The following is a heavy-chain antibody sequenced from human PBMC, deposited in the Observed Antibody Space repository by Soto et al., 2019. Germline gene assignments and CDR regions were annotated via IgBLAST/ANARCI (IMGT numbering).Heavy chain of an antibody. CDR2: INHSGST. J-gene: IGHJ6*03. D-gene: IGHD4-4*01. CDR3: AIDYSNYFYMDV. Sequence: SETLSLTCAVYGGSFSGYYWSWIRQPPGKGLEWIGEINHSGSTNYNPSLKSRVTISVDTSKNQFSLKLSSVTAADTAVYYCAIDYSNYFYMDVWGKGTTVTVSS. V-gene: IGHV4-34*01. CDR1: GGSFSGYY.